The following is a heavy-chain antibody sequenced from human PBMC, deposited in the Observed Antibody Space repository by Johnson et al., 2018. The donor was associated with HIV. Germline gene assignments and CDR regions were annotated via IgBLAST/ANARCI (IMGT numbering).Heavy chain of an antibody. CDR1: GFTFSSYG. CDR2: ISYDGSNK. Sequence: QVQLVESGGGVVQPGRSLRLSCAASGFTFSSYGMHWVRQAPGKGLEWVAVISYDGSNKYYADSVTGRFTISRDNSKNTLYLQMNSLRAEDTAVYYCAKGIVVGVRAFDIWGQGTMVTVSS. V-gene: IGHV3-30*18. CDR3: AKGIVVGVRAFDI. D-gene: IGHD3-22*01. J-gene: IGHJ3*02.